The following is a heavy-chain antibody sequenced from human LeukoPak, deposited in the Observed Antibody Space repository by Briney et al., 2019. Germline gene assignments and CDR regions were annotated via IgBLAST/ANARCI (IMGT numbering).Heavy chain of an antibody. CDR3: RYFDWLLEGGFDY. CDR2: IRYDGSNK. D-gene: IGHD3-9*01. Sequence: PGGSLRLSCAASGFTFSSYGMHWVRQAPGKGLEWVAFIRYDGSNKYYADSVKGRFTISRDNSKNTLYLQMNSLRAEDTAVYYCRYFDWLLEGGFDYWGQGTLVTVSS. J-gene: IGHJ4*02. V-gene: IGHV3-30*02. CDR1: GFTFSSYG.